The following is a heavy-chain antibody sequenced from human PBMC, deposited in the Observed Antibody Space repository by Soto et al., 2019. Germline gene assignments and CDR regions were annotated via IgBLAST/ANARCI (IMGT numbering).Heavy chain of an antibody. CDR2: ISSGRPDI. CDR1: GFSFDTYN. J-gene: IGHJ4*02. V-gene: IGHV3-21*01. D-gene: IGHD6-19*01. Sequence: GGSLRLSWAASGFSFDTYNMNWVRQAPGKGLEWVSSISSGRPDIFYADSVRGRFTISRDDAKKSLFLQMNSLRADDTAVYYCARDHLGIAAGDFDLRGKGTLVTVSS. CDR3: ARDHLGIAAGDFDL.